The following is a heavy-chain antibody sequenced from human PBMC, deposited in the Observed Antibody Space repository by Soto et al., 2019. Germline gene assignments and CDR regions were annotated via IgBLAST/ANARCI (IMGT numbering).Heavy chain of an antibody. CDR2: INHSGST. Sequence: QVQLQQWGAGLLKPSETLSLTCAVYGGSFSGYYWSWIRQPPGKGLEWIGEINHSGSTNYNPSLKSRVTISVDTSKNQFSLKLSSVTAADTAVYYCARGATIFGVALTYYFYYCGMDVWGQGTTVTVSS. J-gene: IGHJ6*02. V-gene: IGHV4-34*01. D-gene: IGHD3-3*01. CDR1: GGSFSGYY. CDR3: ARGATIFGVALTYYFYYCGMDV.